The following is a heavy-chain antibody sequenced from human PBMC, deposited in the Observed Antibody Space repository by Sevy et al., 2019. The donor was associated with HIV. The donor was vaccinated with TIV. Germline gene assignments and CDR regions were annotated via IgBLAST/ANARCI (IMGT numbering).Heavy chain of an antibody. D-gene: IGHD4-17*01. Sequence: WGSLRLSCAASGFTFSDYYMSWIRQAPGKGLEWVSYISSSSSYTNYADSVKGRFTISRDNAKNSLYLQMNSLRAEDTAVYYCARGGHDYGDYATDYWGQGTLVTVSS. CDR1: GFTFSDYY. CDR2: ISSSSSYT. CDR3: ARGGHDYGDYATDY. J-gene: IGHJ4*02. V-gene: IGHV3-11*06.